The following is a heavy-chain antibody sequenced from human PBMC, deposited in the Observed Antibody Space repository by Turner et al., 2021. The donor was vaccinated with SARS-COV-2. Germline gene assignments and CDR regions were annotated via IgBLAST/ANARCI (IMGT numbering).Heavy chain of an antibody. CDR1: GGSSGGYY. CDR3: ARSGWSLWYFDY. J-gene: IGHJ4*02. D-gene: IGHD6-19*01. V-gene: IGHV4-34*01. CDR2: INHGEST. Sequence: QVQLQQWGAGLLKPSAPLSLTCAVYGGSSGGYYWSWIRQPPGTGLEWIGEINHGESTNYNPSLKSRATISVDTAKNQFSQKLSSVTAADTAVYYCARSGWSLWYFDYWGQGTLVTVSS.